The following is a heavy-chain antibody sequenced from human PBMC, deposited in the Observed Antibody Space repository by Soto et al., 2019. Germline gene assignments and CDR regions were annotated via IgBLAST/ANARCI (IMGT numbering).Heavy chain of an antibody. CDR1: GYIFTTYV. V-gene: IGHV1-3*01. D-gene: IGHD2-15*01. Sequence: ASVKVSCKASGYIFTTYVMHWVRQAPGQRLEWMGRIYAGNGNTQYSQKFQGRISITRDTAASAAYMELSSLRSEDTAMYYCARDSQLGCSGGPCYSSGTFDYWG. CDR2: IYAGNGNT. J-gene: IGHJ4*01. CDR3: ARDSQLGCSGGPCYSSGTFDY.